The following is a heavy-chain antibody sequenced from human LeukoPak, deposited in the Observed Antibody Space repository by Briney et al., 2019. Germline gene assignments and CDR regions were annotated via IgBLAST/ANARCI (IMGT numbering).Heavy chain of an antibody. CDR2: ISAYNGNT. CDR3: AREHSSGYLLDP. J-gene: IGHJ5*02. V-gene: IGHV1-18*01. Sequence: ASVKVSCKASGYTFTSYGIGWVRQAPGQGLEWMGWISAYNGNTNYAQKLQGRVTMTTDTSTSTAYMELRSLRSDDTAVYYCAREHSSGYLLDPWGQGTLVTVSS. CDR1: GYTFTSYG. D-gene: IGHD3-22*01.